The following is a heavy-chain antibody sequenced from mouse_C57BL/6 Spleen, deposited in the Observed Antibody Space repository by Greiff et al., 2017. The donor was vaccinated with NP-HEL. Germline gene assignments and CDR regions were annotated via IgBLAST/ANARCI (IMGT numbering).Heavy chain of an antibody. J-gene: IGHJ3*01. CDR1: GYSITSGYY. V-gene: IGHV3-6*01. D-gene: IGHD1-1*01. Sequence: DVKLVESGPGLVKPSQSLPLTCSVTGYSITSGYYWNWIRQFPGNKLEWMGYISYDGSNNYNPSLKNRISITRDTSKNQFFLKLNSVTTEDTATYYCARTDSYYYGSTSFAYWGQGTLVTVSA. CDR2: ISYDGSN. CDR3: ARTDSYYYGSTSFAY.